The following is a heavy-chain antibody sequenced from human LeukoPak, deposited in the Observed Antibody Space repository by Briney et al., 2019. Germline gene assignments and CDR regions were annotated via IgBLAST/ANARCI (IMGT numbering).Heavy chain of an antibody. CDR2: ISSSSSYT. CDR1: GFTFSDYY. J-gene: IGHJ4*02. V-gene: IGHV3-11*06. D-gene: IGHD2-15*01. Sequence: PGGSLRLSCAASGFTFSDYYMSWIRQAPGKGLEWVSYISSSSSYTNYADSVKGRFTISRDNAKNSLYLQMNSLRAEDTAVYYCARDGWSVQHPHGYGGQGTLVTVSS. CDR3: ARDGWSVQHPHGY.